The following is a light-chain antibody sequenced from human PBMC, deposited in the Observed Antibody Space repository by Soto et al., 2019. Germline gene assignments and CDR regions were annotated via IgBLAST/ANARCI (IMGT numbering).Light chain of an antibody. CDR2: GAS. Sequence: EIVLTQSPGTQSLSPGERATLACRASQSVRGSYLAWYQQKPGQAPRLLIYGASNRATGIPDRFSGSGSGTDFTLTISRLEPEDFAMYYWQQYGSSLSFGQGTRLEIQ. V-gene: IGKV3-20*01. CDR3: QQYGSSLS. CDR1: QSVRGSY. J-gene: IGKJ5*01.